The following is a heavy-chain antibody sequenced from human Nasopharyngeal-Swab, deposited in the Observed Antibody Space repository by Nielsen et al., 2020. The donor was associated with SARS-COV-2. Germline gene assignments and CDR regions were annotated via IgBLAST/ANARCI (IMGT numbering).Heavy chain of an antibody. CDR2: IYYSGST. V-gene: IGHV4-31*02. Sequence: WIRQPPGKGLEWIGYIYYSGSTYYNPSLKSRVTISVDTSKNQFSLKLSSVTAADTAVYYCAKHPDGRWFGELSYYYYGLDVWGQGTTVTVSS. CDR3: AKHPDGRWFGELSYYYYGLDV. D-gene: IGHD3-10*01. J-gene: IGHJ6*02.